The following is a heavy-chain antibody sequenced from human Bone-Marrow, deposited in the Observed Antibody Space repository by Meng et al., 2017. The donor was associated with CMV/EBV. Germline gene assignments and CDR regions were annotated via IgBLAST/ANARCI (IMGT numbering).Heavy chain of an antibody. CDR3: ARDLTYYYGSGSNAFDI. CDR1: GGTFSSYA. Sequence: SVKVSCKASGGTFSSYAISWVRQAPGQGLEWMAGIIPIFGTANYAQKFQGRVTITTDESTSTAYMELSSLRSEDTAVYYCARDLTYYYGSGSNAFDIWGQGTMVTVSS. CDR2: IIPIFGTA. D-gene: IGHD3-10*01. V-gene: IGHV1-69*05. J-gene: IGHJ3*02.